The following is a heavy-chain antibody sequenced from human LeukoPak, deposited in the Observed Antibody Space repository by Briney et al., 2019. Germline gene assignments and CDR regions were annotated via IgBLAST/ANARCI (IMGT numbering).Heavy chain of an antibody. CDR3: ETSSSATIDYFYDYIDV. Sequence: TSETLSLTCAVSGGSISSGGYSWSWIRQPPGKGLEWIGYIYHIGTTYYNPSLKSRVTISVDRSMNQFSLRLSSVTAADTAVYYCETSSSATIDYFYDYIDVWGKGTTVTVSS. CDR1: GGSISSGGYS. D-gene: IGHD2-15*01. CDR2: IYHIGTT. V-gene: IGHV4-30-2*01. J-gene: IGHJ6*03.